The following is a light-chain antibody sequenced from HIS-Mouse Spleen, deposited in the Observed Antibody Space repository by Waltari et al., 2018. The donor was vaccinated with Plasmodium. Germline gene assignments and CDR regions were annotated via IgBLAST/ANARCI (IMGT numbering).Light chain of an antibody. CDR3: QQYNNWPPYT. J-gene: IGKJ2*01. V-gene: IGKV1-5*03. Sequence: DIQMTQSPSTLSASVGDRVTITCRASQSISSRLAWYQQKPGKAPKLLIYKASSLESGVPSRFSGSGSGTEFTLTISSMQSEDFAVYYCQQYNNWPPYTFGQGTKLEIK. CDR1: QSISSR. CDR2: KAS.